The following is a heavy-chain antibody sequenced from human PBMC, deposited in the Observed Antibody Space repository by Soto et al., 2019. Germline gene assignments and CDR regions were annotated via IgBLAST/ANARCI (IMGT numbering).Heavy chain of an antibody. CDR3: AKVWGEDGYCTRTSCLYYFHH. Sequence: EVQLLESGGGLVQPGGSLRLSCEASGFTFSTSAMSWVGHAPGKGRDWVSTISDSGSTYYADSVKGRFTISRDNSKNTLYLQMNSLRAEDTAIYSCAKVWGEDGYCTRTSCLYYFHHWGQGVLVTVSS. D-gene: IGHD2-2*03. CDR2: ISDSGST. J-gene: IGHJ4*02. CDR1: GFTFSTSA. V-gene: IGHV3-23*01.